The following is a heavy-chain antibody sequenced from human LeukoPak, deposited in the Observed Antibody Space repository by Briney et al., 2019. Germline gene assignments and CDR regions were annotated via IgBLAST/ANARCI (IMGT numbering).Heavy chain of an antibody. V-gene: IGHV4-30-4*01. J-gene: IGHJ1*01. CDR3: ARDGGATATGDGPYFQH. CDR2: IYYSGST. CDR1: GGSISSGDYY. Sequence: SETLSLTCTVSGGSISSGDYYWSWIRQPPGKGLEWIGYIYYSGSTYYNPSLKSRVTISVDTSKNQFSLKLSSVTAADTAVYYCARDGGATATGDGPYFQHWGQGTLVTVSS. D-gene: IGHD1-26*01.